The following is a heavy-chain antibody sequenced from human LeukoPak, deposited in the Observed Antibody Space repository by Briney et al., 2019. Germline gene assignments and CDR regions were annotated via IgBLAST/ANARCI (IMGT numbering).Heavy chain of an antibody. V-gene: IGHV4-31*03. J-gene: IGHJ5*02. CDR1: GGSISSGGYY. CDR3: ARTVAYGTYDFWSGYLNRFDP. Sequence: SQTLSLTCTVSGGSISSGGYYWSWIRQHPGKGLEWIGYIYYSGSTNYNPSLKSRVTISVDTSKNQFSLKLSSVTAADTAVYYCARTVAYGTYDFWSGYLNRFDPWGQGTLVTVSS. D-gene: IGHD3-3*01. CDR2: IYYSGST.